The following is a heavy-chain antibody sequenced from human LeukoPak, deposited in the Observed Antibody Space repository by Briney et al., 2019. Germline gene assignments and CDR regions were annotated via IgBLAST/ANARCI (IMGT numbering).Heavy chain of an antibody. CDR1: GFTFSSYA. CDR3: ARDRDRKAVAGLFDY. Sequence: GRSLRLSCAASGFTFSSYAMHWVRQAPGKGLEWVAVISYDGSNKYYADSVKGRFTISRDNSKNTPYLQMNSLRAEDTAVYYCARDRDRKAVAGLFDYWGQGTLVTVSS. J-gene: IGHJ4*02. CDR2: ISYDGSNK. D-gene: IGHD6-19*01. V-gene: IGHV3-30-3*01.